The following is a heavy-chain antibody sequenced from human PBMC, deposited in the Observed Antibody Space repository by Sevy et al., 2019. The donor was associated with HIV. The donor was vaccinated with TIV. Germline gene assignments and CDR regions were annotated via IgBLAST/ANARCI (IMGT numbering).Heavy chain of an antibody. V-gene: IGHV3-74*01. Sequence: GGSLRLSCAASGFTFSSYWMHWVRQAPGKGLVWVSRINSDGSSTSYADSVKGRVTISRDNAKNTLYLQMNSLRAEDTAVYYCARALAKNDILTGYGSYYFDYWGQGTLVTVSS. CDR1: GFTFSSYW. CDR2: INSDGSST. D-gene: IGHD3-9*01. CDR3: ARALAKNDILTGYGSYYFDY. J-gene: IGHJ4*02.